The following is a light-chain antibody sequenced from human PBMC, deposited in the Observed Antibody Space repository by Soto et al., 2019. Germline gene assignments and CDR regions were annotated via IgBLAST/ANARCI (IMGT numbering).Light chain of an antibody. CDR2: GSS. CDR3: QSSDNRLSGSVV. J-gene: IGLJ2*01. V-gene: IGLV1-40*01. CDR1: SFNIGADYD. Sequence: QSVLTQPPSVSGAPGQRVTISCTGSSFNIGADYDVHWYQQLPGTAPKLLIFGSSNRPSGVPDRFSGSKSGTSASLAITGLQAEDEADYYCQSSDNRLSGSVVFGGGTKVTVL.